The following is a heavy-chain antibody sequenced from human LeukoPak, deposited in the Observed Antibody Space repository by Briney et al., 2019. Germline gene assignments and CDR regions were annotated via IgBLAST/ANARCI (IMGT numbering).Heavy chain of an antibody. CDR2: ISAYNGNT. CDR3: ANAAKGRYFFYYMDV. D-gene: IGHD6-13*01. V-gene: IGHV1-18*01. J-gene: IGHJ6*03. CDR1: GYTFTSYG. Sequence: ASVKVSCKASGYTFTSYGISWVRQAPGQGLEWMGWISAYNGNTNYAQKLQGRVTMTTDTSTTTSYMELRSLRSDDTAVYFCANAAKGRYFFYYMDVWGKGTTVTVS.